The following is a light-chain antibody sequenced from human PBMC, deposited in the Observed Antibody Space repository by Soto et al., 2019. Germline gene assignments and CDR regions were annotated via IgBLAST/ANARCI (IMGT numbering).Light chain of an antibody. J-gene: IGKJ2*01. CDR2: GAS. CDR3: QHYDNWPHT. Sequence: EVVMTQSPATLSVSPGERATLSCRASQNLSRNLAWYQQQPGQAPRLLIYGASTRATGIPARFSGSGSGTAFTLTIISLQSEDFAFYYCQHYDNWPHTFGQGTKLEIK. CDR1: QNLSRN. V-gene: IGKV3-15*01.